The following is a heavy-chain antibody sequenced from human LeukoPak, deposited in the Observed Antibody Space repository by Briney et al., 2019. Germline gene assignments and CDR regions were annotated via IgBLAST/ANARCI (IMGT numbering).Heavy chain of an antibody. CDR1: GFTFSSYG. CDR3: AKVGGYGGEFDY. V-gene: IGHV3-30*18. D-gene: IGHD4-23*01. J-gene: IGHJ4*02. CDR2: ISYDGSNK. Sequence: GGSLRLSCAASGFTFSSYGMHWVRQAPGKGLEWVAVISYDGSNKYYADSVKGRFTFSRDNSKNTLYLQMNSLRAEDTAVYYCAKVGGYGGEFDYWGQGTLVTVSS.